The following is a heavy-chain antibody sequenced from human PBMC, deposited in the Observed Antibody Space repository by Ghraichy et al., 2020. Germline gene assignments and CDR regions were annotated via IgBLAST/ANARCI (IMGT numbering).Heavy chain of an antibody. Sequence: SQTLSLTCTVSGGSISSYYWSWIRQPPGKGLEWIGYIYYSGSTNYNPSLKSRVTISVDTSKNQFSLKLSSVTAADTAVYYCARTLDYGDTRYGMDVWGQGTTVTVSS. CDR3: ARTLDYGDTRYGMDV. J-gene: IGHJ6*02. D-gene: IGHD4-17*01. CDR2: IYYSGST. CDR1: GGSISSYY. V-gene: IGHV4-59*08.